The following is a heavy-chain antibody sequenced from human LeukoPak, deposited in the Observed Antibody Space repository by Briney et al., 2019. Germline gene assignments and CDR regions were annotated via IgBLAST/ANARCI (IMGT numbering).Heavy chain of an antibody. J-gene: IGHJ6*03. Sequence: SETLSLTCTVSGGSISSYYWSWIRQPPGRGLEWIGYIYYSGSANYNPSLKSRVTISVDTSKNQSSLKLSSVTAADTAVYCCAGGSYYYYYYYYMDVWGKGTTVTVSS. CDR3: AGGSYYYYYYYYMDV. V-gene: IGHV4-59*01. CDR2: IYYSGSA. D-gene: IGHD3-10*01. CDR1: GGSISSYY.